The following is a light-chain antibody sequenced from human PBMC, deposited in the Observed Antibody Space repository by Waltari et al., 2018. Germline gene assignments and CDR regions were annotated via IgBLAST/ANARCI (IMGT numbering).Light chain of an antibody. Sequence: QSALTQPASVSGSPGQSIPISCTGTSSDSGSYNLVSCYQQHPGKAPKLMIYEVSKRPSGVSNRFSGSKSGNTASLTISGLQAEDEADYYCCSYAGSSTWVFGGGTKLTVL. CDR3: CSYAGSSTWV. CDR1: SSDSGSYNL. CDR2: EVS. J-gene: IGLJ2*01. V-gene: IGLV2-23*02.